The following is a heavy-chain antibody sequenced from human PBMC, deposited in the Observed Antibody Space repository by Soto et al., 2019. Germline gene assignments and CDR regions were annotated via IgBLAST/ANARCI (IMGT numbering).Heavy chain of an antibody. CDR2: IKSKTDGGTT. Sequence: PGGSLRLSCAASGFTFSNAWMNWVRQAPGKGLEWVGRIKSKTDGGTTDYAAPVKGRFTISRDDSKNTLYLQMNSLKTEDTAVYYCTTEQQCLFRLYSSYGMDVCGQRTTVTVSS. V-gene: IGHV3-15*07. J-gene: IGHJ6*02. CDR1: GFTFSNAW. CDR3: TTEQQCLFRLYSSYGMDV. D-gene: IGHD6-19*01.